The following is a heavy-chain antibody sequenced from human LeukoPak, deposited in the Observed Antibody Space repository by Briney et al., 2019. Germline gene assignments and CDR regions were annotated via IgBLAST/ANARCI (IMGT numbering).Heavy chain of an antibody. CDR3: ASDDGGSGAGIDY. V-gene: IGHV3-7*01. Sequence: GGSLRLSCAASGFTFSSYWMSWVRQAPGKRLEWVANINQDGTEKYYVDSVKGRFTISRDNAKNSLYVQMNSLRAKDTAVYYCASDDGGSGAGIDYWGQGTLVTVSS. CDR1: GFTFSSYW. D-gene: IGHD6-19*01. J-gene: IGHJ4*02. CDR2: INQDGTEK.